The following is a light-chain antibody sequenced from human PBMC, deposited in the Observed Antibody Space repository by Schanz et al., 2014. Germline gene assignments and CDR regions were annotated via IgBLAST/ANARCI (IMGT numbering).Light chain of an antibody. Sequence: QSALTQPASVSGSPGQSITISCTGTSGDVGKYNWVSWYQQHPGKSPKLLTYDVSTRPPGVSLRFSGSKSGNTASLTITGLLAEDEADYYCSSYTSDNTVIFGGGTKLTVL. CDR1: SGDVGKYNW. V-gene: IGLV2-14*03. J-gene: IGLJ2*01. CDR2: DVS. CDR3: SSYTSDNTVI.